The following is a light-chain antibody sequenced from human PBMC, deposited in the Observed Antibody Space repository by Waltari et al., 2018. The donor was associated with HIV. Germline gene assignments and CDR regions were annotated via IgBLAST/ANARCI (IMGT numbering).Light chain of an antibody. CDR1: SSDVGGYTY. Sequence: QSALTQPASVSGSPGQSITISCTGTSSDVGGYTYVSWYQPHPGKAPKLLIYEVSNRPSGVSNRFSGSKSDNTASLTISGLQAEDEADYYCSSYTSDYTYVFGSGTEVTVL. V-gene: IGLV2-14*01. J-gene: IGLJ1*01. CDR3: SSYTSDYTYV. CDR2: EVS.